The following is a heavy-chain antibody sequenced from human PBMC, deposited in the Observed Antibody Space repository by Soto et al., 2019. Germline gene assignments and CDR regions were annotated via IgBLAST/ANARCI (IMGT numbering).Heavy chain of an antibody. CDR1: GFTFSATG. V-gene: IGHV3-21*03. J-gene: IGHJ6*02. CDR2: ISSGSEYI. CDR3: TRARAGVPAAMDYYYYYGMDV. D-gene: IGHD2-2*01. Sequence: PGGSLRLSCSASGFTFSATGMNWVRQAPGKGPEWVSSISSGSEYIFYGDSVQGRLTISRDNAKNSVYLQLNNLRAEDTAVYYCTRARAGVPAAMDYYYYYGMDVWGQGTTVTVSS.